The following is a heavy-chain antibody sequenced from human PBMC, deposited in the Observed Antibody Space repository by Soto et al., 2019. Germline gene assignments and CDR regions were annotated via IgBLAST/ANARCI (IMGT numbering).Heavy chain of an antibody. CDR2: IYYSGYT. CDR3: ARHNGPLYVGYYYDMDV. CDR1: GGSISSSSYY. D-gene: IGHD3-16*01. Sequence: SETLYLTCTVSGGSISSSSYYWGWLRQPPGKGLEWIGSIYYSGYTYYNPSLKSRVTISVDTSKNQFSLKLSSVTAADTAVYYCARHNGPLYVGYYYDMDVWGQGTTVTVSS. V-gene: IGHV4-39*01. J-gene: IGHJ6*02.